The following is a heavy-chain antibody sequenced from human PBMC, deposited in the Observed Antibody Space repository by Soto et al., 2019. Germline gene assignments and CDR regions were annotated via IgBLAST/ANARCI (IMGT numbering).Heavy chain of an antibody. Sequence: GGSLRLSCAASGFTFDDYAMHWVRQAPGKGLEWVSGISWNSGSIGYADSVKGRFTISRDNAKNSLYLQMNSLRAEDTALYYCAKGVGSGWYGDAFDIWGQGTMVTVSS. CDR2: ISWNSGSI. D-gene: IGHD6-19*01. J-gene: IGHJ3*02. CDR1: GFTFDDYA. CDR3: AKGVGSGWYGDAFDI. V-gene: IGHV3-9*01.